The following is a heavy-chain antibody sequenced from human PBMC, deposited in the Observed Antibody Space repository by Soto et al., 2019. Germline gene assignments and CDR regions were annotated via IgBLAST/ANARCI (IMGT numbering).Heavy chain of an antibody. CDR1: GFTFSNYA. Sequence: GGSLRLSCAASGFTFSNYAMSWVRQAPGKGPEWVSFISSSGNGTYYADSVKGRFTISRDNSKNTLYVQMNNLRVEDTAIYYCAKRFFGSGSPPGAFDVWGQGTMVT. CDR2: ISSSGNGT. CDR3: AKRFFGSGSPPGAFDV. D-gene: IGHD3-10*01. J-gene: IGHJ3*01. V-gene: IGHV3-23*01.